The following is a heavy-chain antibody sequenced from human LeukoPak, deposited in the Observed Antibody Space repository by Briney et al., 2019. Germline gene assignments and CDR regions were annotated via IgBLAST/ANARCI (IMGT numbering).Heavy chain of an antibody. V-gene: IGHV1-69*05. Sequence: ASVKVSCKASGGTFSSYAISWVRQAPGQGLEWMGRIIPIFGTANYAQKFQGRVTITTDESTSTAYMGLSSLRSEDTAVYYCARGGVPADNNWFDPWGQGTLVTVSS. CDR1: GGTFSSYA. CDR3: ARGGVPADNNWFDP. D-gene: IGHD2-2*01. J-gene: IGHJ5*02. CDR2: IIPIFGTA.